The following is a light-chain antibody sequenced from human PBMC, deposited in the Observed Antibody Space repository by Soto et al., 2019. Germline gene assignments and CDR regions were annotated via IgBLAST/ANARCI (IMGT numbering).Light chain of an antibody. CDR1: KSVSSN. CDR2: GAS. Sequence: EIVLTQSPVTLSVSPGERATLSCRASKSVSSNLAWYKQKPGQAPRLLIYGASTRANGVPARFSGGGSGTEFTLPISSLLSEDFALYYCQQYRTFGQGTKVEIK. CDR3: QQYRT. J-gene: IGKJ1*01. V-gene: IGKV3-15*01.